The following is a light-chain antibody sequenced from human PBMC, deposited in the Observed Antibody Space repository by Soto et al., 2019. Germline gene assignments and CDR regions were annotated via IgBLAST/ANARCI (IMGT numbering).Light chain of an antibody. V-gene: IGKV3-15*01. CDR3: HQYNNWPPWT. Sequence: DIVLTQSPCTLSLSPWERATLSCRASQSVSSNLAWYQQKPGQAPRLLIYGASTRATGIPARFSGSGSGTEFTLTISSLQSEDYAVYYCHQYNNWPPWTVGQGTKVDIK. CDR1: QSVSSN. J-gene: IGKJ1*01. CDR2: GAS.